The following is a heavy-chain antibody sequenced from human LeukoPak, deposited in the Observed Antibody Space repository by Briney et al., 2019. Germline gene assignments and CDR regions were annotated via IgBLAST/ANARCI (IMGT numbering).Heavy chain of an antibody. V-gene: IGHV5-51*01. D-gene: IGHD2-2*01. Sequence: GESLKISCKGSGYSFTSYWIGWERQMPGKGLEWMGIIYPGDSDTRYSPSFQGQVTISADKSISTAYLQWSSLKASDTAMYYCARLRYCSSTSCGYFDYWGQGTLVTVSS. CDR2: IYPGDSDT. CDR3: ARLRYCSSTSCGYFDY. CDR1: GYSFTSYW. J-gene: IGHJ4*02.